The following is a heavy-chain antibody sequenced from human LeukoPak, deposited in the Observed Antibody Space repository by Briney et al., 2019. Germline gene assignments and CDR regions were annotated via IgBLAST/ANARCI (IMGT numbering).Heavy chain of an antibody. Sequence: GRSLRLSCAASGFTFSSYAMHWVRQAPGKGLEWVAVISYDGSNKYYADSVKGRFTISRDNSKNTLYLQMNSLRAEDTAVYYCARELYCSGGSCYSDRSNWFDPWGQGTLVTVSS. V-gene: IGHV3-30*04. CDR2: ISYDGSNK. CDR1: GFTFSSYA. D-gene: IGHD2-15*01. J-gene: IGHJ5*02. CDR3: ARELYCSGGSCYSDRSNWFDP.